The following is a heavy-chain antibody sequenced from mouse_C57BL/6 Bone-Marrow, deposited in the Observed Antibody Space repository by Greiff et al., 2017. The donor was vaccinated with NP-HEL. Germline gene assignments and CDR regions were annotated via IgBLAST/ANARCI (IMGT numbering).Heavy chain of an antibody. J-gene: IGHJ2*01. CDR3: TRTASLSFDY. V-gene: IGHV1-15*01. CDR2: IDPETGGT. CDR1: GYTFTDYE. D-gene: IGHD6-2*01. Sequence: QVQLKESGAELVRPGASVTLSCKASGYTFTDYEMHWVKQTPVHGLEWIGAIDPETGGTAYNQKFKGKAILTADKSSSTAYMELRSLTSEDSAVYYCTRTASLSFDYWGQGTTLTVSS.